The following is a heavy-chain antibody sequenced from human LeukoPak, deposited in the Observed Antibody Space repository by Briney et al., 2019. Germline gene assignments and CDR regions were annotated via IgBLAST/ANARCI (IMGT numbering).Heavy chain of an antibody. J-gene: IGHJ6*03. D-gene: IGHD3-22*01. CDR2: INPNSGGT. Sequence: ASVKVSCKASGYTFTGYYMHWVRQAPGQGLEWMGWINPNSGGTNYAQKFQGRVTMTRDTSISTAYMELSRLRSDDTAVYYCAREENYYDSSGPTADYYYYMDVWGKGTTVTVSS. V-gene: IGHV1-2*02. CDR3: AREENYYDSSGPTADYYYYMDV. CDR1: GYTFTGYY.